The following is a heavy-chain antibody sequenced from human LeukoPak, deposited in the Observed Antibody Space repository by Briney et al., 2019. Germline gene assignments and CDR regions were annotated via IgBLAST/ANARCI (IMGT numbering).Heavy chain of an antibody. D-gene: IGHD3-10*01. CDR1: GFTFSSYS. CDR2: ISSGSGHI. V-gene: IGHV3-21*01. CDR3: ARGGSGATKDDAFDI. Sequence: GGSLTLSCAASGFTFSSYSINWVRQAPGKGLEWVSSISSGSGHIYYADSVRGRFTISRDNAENSLYLQMNSLRAEDTAVYYCARGGSGATKDDAFDIWGQGTMVTVSS. J-gene: IGHJ3*02.